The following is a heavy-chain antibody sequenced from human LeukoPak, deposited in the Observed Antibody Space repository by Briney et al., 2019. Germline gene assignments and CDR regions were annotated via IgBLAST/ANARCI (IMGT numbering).Heavy chain of an antibody. CDR2: MNPNSGNT. J-gene: IGHJ4*02. V-gene: IGHV1-8*01. Sequence: ASVKVSCKASGYTFTSYDINWVRQATGQGLEWMGWMNPNSGNTGYAQKFQGRVTMTRNTSISTAYMELSSLRSEDTAVYYCASEGIAAAGAHLDYWGQGTLVTVSS. CDR3: ASEGIAAAGAHLDY. CDR1: GYTFTSYD. D-gene: IGHD6-13*01.